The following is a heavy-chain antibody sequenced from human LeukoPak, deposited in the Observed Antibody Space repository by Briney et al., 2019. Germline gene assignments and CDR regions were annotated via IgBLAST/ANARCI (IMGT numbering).Heavy chain of an antibody. CDR1: GFTFSSYG. V-gene: IGHV3-33*06. CDR3: AKDHYYDSSGYHLEYFQH. D-gene: IGHD3-22*01. J-gene: IGHJ1*01. CDR2: IWYDGSNK. Sequence: PGRSLRLSCAASGFTFSSYGMHWVRQAPGKGLEWVAVIWYDGSNKYYADSVKGRFTISRDNSKSTLYLQMNSLRAEDTAVYYCAKDHYYDSSGYHLEYFQHWGQGTLVTVSS.